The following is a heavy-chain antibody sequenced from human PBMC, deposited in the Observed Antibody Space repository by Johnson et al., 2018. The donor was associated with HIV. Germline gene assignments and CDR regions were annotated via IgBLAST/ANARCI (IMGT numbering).Heavy chain of an antibody. CDR1: GFTFRSYW. CDR2: IKEDGSEK. V-gene: IGHV3-7*05. Sequence: VQLVESGGHLVQPGGSLRLSCAASGFTFRSYWMSWVRQAPGKGLEWVANIKEDGSEKYYVDSVKGRFTISRDNAKNSVYLQMKSLRAEDTAVYYCARRSGDAFDIWGQGTMVTVSS. CDR3: ARRSGDAFDI. D-gene: IGHD5-24*01. J-gene: IGHJ3*02.